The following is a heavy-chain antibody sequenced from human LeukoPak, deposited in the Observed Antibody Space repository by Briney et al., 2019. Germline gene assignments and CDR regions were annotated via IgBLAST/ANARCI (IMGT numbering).Heavy chain of an antibody. CDR2: IWFNGKNE. CDR1: GFTFSSYG. Sequence: GRSLRLSCAASGFTFSSYGMHWVRQAPGKGLEWVADIWFNGKNEHFADSVKGRFTISRDNSKNTMYLQINSLRAEDTAVYYCARDRHCANGVCHSPPGMDVWGQGTTVTVSS. V-gene: IGHV3-33*01. J-gene: IGHJ6*02. D-gene: IGHD2-8*01. CDR3: ARDRHCANGVCHSPPGMDV.